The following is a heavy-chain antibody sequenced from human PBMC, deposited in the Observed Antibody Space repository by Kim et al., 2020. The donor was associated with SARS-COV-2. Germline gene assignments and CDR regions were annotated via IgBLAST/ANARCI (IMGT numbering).Heavy chain of an antibody. Sequence: SETLSLTCAVYGGSFSGYYWSWIRQPPGKGLEWIGEINHSGSTNYNPSLKSRVTISVDTSKNQFSLKLSSVTAADTAVYYCARMVAGNSWSDRRRWFDP. CDR2: INHSGST. CDR3: ARMVAGNSWSDRRRWFDP. CDR1: GGSFSGYY. V-gene: IGHV4-34*01. J-gene: IGHJ5*02. D-gene: IGHD6-13*01.